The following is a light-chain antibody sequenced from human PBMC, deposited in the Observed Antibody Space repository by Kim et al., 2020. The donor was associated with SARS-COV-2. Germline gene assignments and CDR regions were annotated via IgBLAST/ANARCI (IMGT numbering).Light chain of an antibody. Sequence: SGKPTCTVSSGNSNYCHAWHQQQPGTAPRFLLKVEGSGSYNKGGGVPDRFSGSRSGADRSLIISNLHSEDEADYYCETWDSNIQVFGGGTQLTVL. CDR3: ETWDSNIQV. CDR1: SGNSNYC. J-gene: IGLJ3*02. V-gene: IGLV4-60*03. CDR2: VEGSGSY.